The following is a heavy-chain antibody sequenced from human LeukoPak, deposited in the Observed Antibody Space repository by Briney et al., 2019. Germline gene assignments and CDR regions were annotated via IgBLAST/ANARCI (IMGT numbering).Heavy chain of an antibody. D-gene: IGHD1-1*01. V-gene: IGHV5-51*01. J-gene: IGHJ3*02. CDR2: IYPGDSDT. CDR1: GYSFTSYW. CDR3: ARQNRNDLRHAFDI. Sequence: GESLKISFKGSGYSFTSYWIGWVRQMPVKGLEWMGIIYPGDSDTRYSPSFQGQVTISADKSISTAYLQWSSLKASDTALYYCARQNRNDLRHAFDIWGQGTMVTVSS.